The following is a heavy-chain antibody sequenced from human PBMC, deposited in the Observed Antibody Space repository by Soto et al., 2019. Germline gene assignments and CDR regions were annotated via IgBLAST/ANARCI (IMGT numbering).Heavy chain of an antibody. Sequence: QVHLVQSGAEVKKPGASVKVSCKGSGYGFTTYGITWVRQAPGQGLEWMAWISAHNGNTNYAQKLQGRVTVTRDTFTSTAYMELRSLRSHDTAVYYCARGRYGDYWGQGALVTVSS. V-gene: IGHV1-18*01. D-gene: IGHD1-1*01. CDR2: ISAHNGNT. CDR3: ARGRYGDY. J-gene: IGHJ4*02. CDR1: GYGFTTYG.